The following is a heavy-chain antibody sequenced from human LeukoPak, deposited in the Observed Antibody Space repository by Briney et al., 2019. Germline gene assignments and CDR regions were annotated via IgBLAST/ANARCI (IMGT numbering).Heavy chain of an antibody. CDR3: ARDTAGYSSGGHNWFDP. CDR2: ISAYNGNT. CDR1: GYTSTSYG. V-gene: IGHV1-18*01. D-gene: IGHD6-19*01. Sequence: ASVKVSCKASGYTSTSYGISWVRQAPGQGLEWMGWISAYNGNTNYAQKLQGRVTMTTDTSTSTAYMELRSLRSDDTAVYYCARDTAGYSSGGHNWFDPWGQGTLVTVSS. J-gene: IGHJ5*02.